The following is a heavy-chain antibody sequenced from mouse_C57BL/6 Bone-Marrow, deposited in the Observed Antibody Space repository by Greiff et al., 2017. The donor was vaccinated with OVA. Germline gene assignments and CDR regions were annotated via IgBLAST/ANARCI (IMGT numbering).Heavy chain of an antibody. D-gene: IGHD1-1*01. Sequence: QVQLKESGAELVRPGTSVQVSCKASGYAFTNYLIEWVKQRPGQGLEWIGVINPGSGGTNYNEKFKGKATLTADKSSSTAYMQLSSLTSEDSAVYFCARRYYYGSSGYFDYWGQGTTLTVSS. CDR3: ARRYYYGSSGYFDY. V-gene: IGHV1-54*01. CDR2: INPGSGGT. J-gene: IGHJ2*01. CDR1: GYAFTNYL.